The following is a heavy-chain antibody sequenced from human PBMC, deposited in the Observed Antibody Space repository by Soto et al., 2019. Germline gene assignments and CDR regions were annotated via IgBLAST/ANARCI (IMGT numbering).Heavy chain of an antibody. CDR1: GGSISTDNYY. J-gene: IGHJ4*02. D-gene: IGHD4-17*01. V-gene: IGHV4-30-4*01. CDR3: ARDGADNGDSRGFDY. CDR2: IYYSGST. Sequence: QVQLQESGPGLVKPSQTLSLTCTVSGGSISTDNYYWSWIRQPPGKALEWIGYIYYSGSTYYNPSVKSRTTTSVDTSKNQFSLRLSPVTAADTAVYYCARDGADNGDSRGFDYWGQGTLVTVSS.